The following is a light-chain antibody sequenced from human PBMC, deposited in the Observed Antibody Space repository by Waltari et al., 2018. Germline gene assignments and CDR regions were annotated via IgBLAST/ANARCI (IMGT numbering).Light chain of an antibody. CDR1: ELPAKF. Sequence: SFELTQPPSVSVSPGQTATLPCHGHELPAKFVWGYQQRPGQSPVMVIYLNNKRPPGIPERFAGSIAGSTATLTISGTQDLDEADYYCQTWDSSPVVFGGGTKLTVL. CDR2: LNN. J-gene: IGLJ2*01. V-gene: IGLV3-1*01. CDR3: QTWDSSPVV.